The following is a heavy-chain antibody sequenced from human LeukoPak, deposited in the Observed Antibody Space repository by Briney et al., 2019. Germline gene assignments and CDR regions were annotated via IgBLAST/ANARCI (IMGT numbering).Heavy chain of an antibody. V-gene: IGHV4-61*02. J-gene: IGHJ4*02. CDR2: IYTSGST. D-gene: IGHD3-3*01. CDR3: ARDFGFFDY. CDR1: GGFISSGSYH. Sequence: SETLSLTCTVSGGFISSGSYHWSWIRQPAGKGLEWIGRIYTSGSTNYNPSLKSRVTISVDTSKNQFSLKLSSVTAADTAVYYCARDFGFFDYWGQGTLVTVSS.